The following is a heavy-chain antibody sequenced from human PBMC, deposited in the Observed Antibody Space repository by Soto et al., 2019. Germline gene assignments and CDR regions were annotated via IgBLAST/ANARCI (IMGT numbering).Heavy chain of an antibody. V-gene: IGHV1-2*02. D-gene: IGHD3-10*02. J-gene: IGHJ6*02. Sequence: QVRLVQSGAEVKEPGDSVRVSCEASGYTFTAYHIHWVRQAPGQGLEWMGWINPKFGDTGYAQDCQGRVVMTSDMSISTVYMELSRLTSDDTAIYYCARNMDYYYGRGSGNGHGVWGQGTTVTVFS. CDR3: ARNMDYYYGRGSGNGHGV. CDR1: GYTFTAYH. CDR2: INPKFGDT.